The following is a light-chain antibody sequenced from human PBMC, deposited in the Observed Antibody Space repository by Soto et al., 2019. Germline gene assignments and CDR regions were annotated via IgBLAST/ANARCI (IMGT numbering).Light chain of an antibody. V-gene: IGLV1-40*01. CDR1: SSNLGADYD. Sequence: QSVVTQPPSVSGAPGQRVTISCTGSSSNLGADYDVHWYQQVPGTAPKVLIYANNNRPSGVPGRFSGSKSGTSASLAITGLQAEDEADYYCQSYDISLRGYVFGTATKLTVL. CDR2: ANN. J-gene: IGLJ1*01. CDR3: QSYDISLRGYV.